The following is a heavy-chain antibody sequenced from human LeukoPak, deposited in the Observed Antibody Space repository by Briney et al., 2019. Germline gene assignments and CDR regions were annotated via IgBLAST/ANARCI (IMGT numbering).Heavy chain of an antibody. CDR3: AKDSRSDYYYYGMDV. Sequence: GGSLRLSCAASGFTFDDYAMHWVRQAPGKGLEWVSLISGDGGSTYYADSVKGRFTISRDNSKNSLYLQMNSLRTEDIALYYCAKDSRSDYYYYGMDVWGQGTTVTASS. CDR2: ISGDGGST. CDR1: GFTFDDYA. V-gene: IGHV3-43*02. J-gene: IGHJ6*02.